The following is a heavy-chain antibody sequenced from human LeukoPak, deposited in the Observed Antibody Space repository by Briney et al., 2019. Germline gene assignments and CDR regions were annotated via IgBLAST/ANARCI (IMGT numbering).Heavy chain of an antibody. J-gene: IGHJ1*01. D-gene: IGHD3-16*02. V-gene: IGHV3-30*18. Sequence: GRSLRLSCAASGFTFSSYGMDWVRQAPGKGLGWGAVISYDGSNKYYADSVKGRFTISRDNSKNPLYLQMNSLRAEDTAVYYCAKAFGGVTVQYYFHHWGQGTLVTVSS. CDR2: ISYDGSNK. CDR3: AKAFGGVTVQYYFHH. CDR1: GFTFSSYG.